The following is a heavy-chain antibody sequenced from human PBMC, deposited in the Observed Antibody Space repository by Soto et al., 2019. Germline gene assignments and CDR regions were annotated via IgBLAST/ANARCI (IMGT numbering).Heavy chain of an antibody. V-gene: IGHV3-15*07. CDR2: IKSKTDGGTT. Sequence: GGSLRLSCAASGFTFSDAWMNWVRQAPGKGLEWVGRIKSKTDGGTTDYAAPVKGRFTISRDDSKNTLFLQMNSLKTEDTAVYYCTTDHRGGAKLDGLGGVAYWGQGTLVTVSS. D-gene: IGHD3-16*01. CDR1: GFTFSDAW. CDR3: TTDHRGGAKLDGLGGVAY. J-gene: IGHJ4*02.